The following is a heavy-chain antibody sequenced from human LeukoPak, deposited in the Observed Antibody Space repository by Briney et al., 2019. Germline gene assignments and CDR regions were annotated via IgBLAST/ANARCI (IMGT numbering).Heavy chain of an antibody. D-gene: IGHD5-24*01. J-gene: IGHJ4*02. CDR2: IILIFRAT. CDR1: GGTFSSSG. V-gene: IGHV1-69*05. CDR3: ARSQRAGYNVYYFDS. Sequence: ASVKVSCKPSGGTFSSSGVSWVRQAPGQGLEWMGGIILIFRATNYAQRFRGRVTITTDESTSTVYMELSSLRSEDTAVYYCARSQRAGYNVYYFDSWGQGTLVTVSS.